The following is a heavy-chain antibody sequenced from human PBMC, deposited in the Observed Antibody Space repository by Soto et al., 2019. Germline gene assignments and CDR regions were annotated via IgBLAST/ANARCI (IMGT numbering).Heavy chain of an antibody. J-gene: IGHJ6*02. CDR2: IHNNGYT. Sequence: QLQLQESGPGLVKPSETLSLTCTVSGGSITSHYCSWIRQPPGKALEWIGYIHNNGYTSYNPSLKGRGSLSIDTSKNQVALKLSSVTAADSAVYYCARQGYGELHGLVDVWGPGTTVTVSS. CDR1: GGSITSHY. CDR3: ARQGYGELHGLVDV. V-gene: IGHV4-59*08. D-gene: IGHD1-26*01.